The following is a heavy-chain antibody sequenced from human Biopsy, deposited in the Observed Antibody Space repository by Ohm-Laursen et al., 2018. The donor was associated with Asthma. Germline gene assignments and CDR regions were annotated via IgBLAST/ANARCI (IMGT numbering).Heavy chain of an antibody. J-gene: IGHJ4*02. D-gene: IGHD6-19*01. Sequence: SSVKVSCKASGDSFSNYAISWVRQAPRQGLEWMEGLIPVLGTADYAQMFEGRVTITADESTSTAYMELNSLRAEDTAVYYCSREEPISGWYQGSILRWGQGTLVTVSS. CDR1: GDSFSNYA. CDR3: SREEPISGWYQGSILR. V-gene: IGHV1-69*01. CDR2: LIPVLGTA.